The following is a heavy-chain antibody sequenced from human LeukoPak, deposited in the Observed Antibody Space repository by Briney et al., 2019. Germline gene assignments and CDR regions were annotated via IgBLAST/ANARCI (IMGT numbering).Heavy chain of an antibody. CDR3: AKAPVTTCSGAYCYPFDY. CDR1: GFTFSDFA. J-gene: IGHJ4*02. Sequence: AGSLSLSCAASGFTFSDFAMIWVRQPPGKGLEWVSSTSQGGGEIHYADSVKGRFTISRDISKNTLYLQMNRLRAEDAAVYYCAKAPVTTCSGAYCYPFDYWGQGTLVTISS. V-gene: IGHV3-23*01. D-gene: IGHD2-21*01. CDR2: TSQGGGEI.